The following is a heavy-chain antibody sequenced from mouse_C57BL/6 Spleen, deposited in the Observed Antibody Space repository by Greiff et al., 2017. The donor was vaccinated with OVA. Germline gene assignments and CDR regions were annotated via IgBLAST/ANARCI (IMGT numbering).Heavy chain of an antibody. CDR1: GLNIKDDY. Sequence: VQLKQSGAELVRPGASVKLSRTASGLNIKDDYMHWVKQRPEQGLEWIGWIDPENGDSEYASKFQGKATITADTSSNTAYLQLSSLTSEDTAVYYCVKGYYYGSSFYFDYWGQGTTLTVSS. D-gene: IGHD1-1*01. CDR3: VKGYYYGSSFYFDY. V-gene: IGHV14-4*01. J-gene: IGHJ2*01. CDR2: IDPENGDS.